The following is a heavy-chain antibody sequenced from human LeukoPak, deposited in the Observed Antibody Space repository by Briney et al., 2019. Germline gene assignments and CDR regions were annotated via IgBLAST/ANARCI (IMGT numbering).Heavy chain of an antibody. CDR1: GGSISSYY. D-gene: IGHD1-26*01. CDR3: ARGSVPKWELPTLDY. Sequence: PSETLSLTCTVSGGSISSYYWSWIRQPPGKGLEWIGYIYYSGSTNYNPSLKSRVTISVDTSKNQFSLKLSSVTAADTAVYYCARGSVPKWELPTLDYWGQGTLVTVSS. V-gene: IGHV4-59*12. CDR2: IYYSGST. J-gene: IGHJ4*02.